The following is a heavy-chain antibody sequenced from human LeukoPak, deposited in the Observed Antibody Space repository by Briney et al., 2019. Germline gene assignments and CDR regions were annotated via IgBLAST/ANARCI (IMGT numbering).Heavy chain of an antibody. Sequence: ASVKVSCKAFGYTFTSYAIHWVRQAPGQRLECMGWINAGNGNAKYSQEFQGRVTITRDTSASTAYMELSSLRSEDMAVYYCARAETLDYWGQGTLVTVSS. CDR2: INAGNGNA. CDR3: ARAETLDY. CDR1: GYTFTSYA. V-gene: IGHV1-3*03. J-gene: IGHJ4*02.